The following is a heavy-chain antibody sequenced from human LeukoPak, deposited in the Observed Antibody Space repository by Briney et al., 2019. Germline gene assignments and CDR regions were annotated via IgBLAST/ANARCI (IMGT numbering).Heavy chain of an antibody. V-gene: IGHV1-58*02. Sequence: EASVKVSCKASGLTFRTSAMQWVRQARGQGLEWIGWTVLGSGDTNYAQSLKERVTITRDMSTSTAYLEVSSLRPEDTAMCYCAAGFSNRGYIYWGQGTLVTVSS. CDR2: TVLGSGDT. CDR1: GLTFRTSA. J-gene: IGHJ4*02. CDR3: AAGFSNRGYIY. D-gene: IGHD6-13*01.